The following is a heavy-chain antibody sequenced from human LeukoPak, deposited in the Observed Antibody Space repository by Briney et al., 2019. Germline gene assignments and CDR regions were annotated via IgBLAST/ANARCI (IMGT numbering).Heavy chain of an antibody. V-gene: IGHV3-48*01. J-gene: IGHJ6*03. CDR3: ASRDNYYYYMDV. CDR1: GFTFGDYA. Sequence: PGGSLRLSCVSSGFTFGDYAMSWFRQAPGKGLEWVSYISSSSSTIYYADSVKGRFTISRDNAKNSLYLQMNSLRAEDTAVYYCASRDNYYYYMDVWGKGTTVTVSS. D-gene: IGHD2-15*01. CDR2: ISSSSSTI.